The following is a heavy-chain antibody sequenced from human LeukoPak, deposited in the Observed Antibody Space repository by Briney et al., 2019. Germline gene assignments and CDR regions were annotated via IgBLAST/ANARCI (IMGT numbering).Heavy chain of an antibody. J-gene: IGHJ5*02. CDR3: STDDYGP. V-gene: IGHV3-15*01. Sequence: GGSLRLSCVASGSTFTNAWMAWVRQAPGKGLEWVARIKSKTDGGSTDYAAPMKGRFTISRDDLQSIVYLQMNSLKIEDTATYYCSTDDYGPWGQGTLVTVSS. CDR2: IKSKTDGGST. CDR1: GSTFTNAW. D-gene: IGHD4-17*01.